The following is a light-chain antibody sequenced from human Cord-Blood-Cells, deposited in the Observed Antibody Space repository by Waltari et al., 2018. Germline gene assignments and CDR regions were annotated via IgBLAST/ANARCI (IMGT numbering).Light chain of an antibody. V-gene: IGLV2-23*01. CDR1: RSDVGSYNL. J-gene: IGLJ2*01. CDR3: CSYAGSSTFVV. CDR2: EGS. Sequence: QSALTQPASVSGSPGQSITISCTGTRSDVGSYNLVSWYQQHPGKAPKLMFYEGSKRPSGVSNRCSGSKSGNTASLTISGLQAEDEADYYCCSYAGSSTFVVFGGGTKLTV.